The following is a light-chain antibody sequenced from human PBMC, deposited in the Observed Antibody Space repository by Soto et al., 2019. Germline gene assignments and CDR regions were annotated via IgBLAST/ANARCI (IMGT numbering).Light chain of an antibody. J-gene: IGKJ4*01. CDR1: QDIRSN. Sequence: IQITKSPSSLSASVGDRVTITCRASQDIRSNLDWYQQKPGKAPKLLIYDVSNLQSGVPSRFSGSGSGTDFTFTISSLQPEDLATYYCQQYDNLLTFGGGTKV. CDR3: QQYDNLLT. V-gene: IGKV1-33*01. CDR2: DVS.